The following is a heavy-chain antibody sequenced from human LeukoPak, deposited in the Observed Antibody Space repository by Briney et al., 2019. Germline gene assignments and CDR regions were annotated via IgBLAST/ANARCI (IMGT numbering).Heavy chain of an antibody. Sequence: PSETLSLTCAVYGGSFSGYYWTWIRQPPGKGLEWIGEIIDTGSTKYNSSLKSRVTISVDTSKNQFSLSLDSVTAADTAVYYCARASHDYGDYSHFDYWGQGTLVTVSS. CDR1: GGSFSGYY. CDR2: IIDTGST. CDR3: ARASHDYGDYSHFDY. D-gene: IGHD4-17*01. V-gene: IGHV4-34*12. J-gene: IGHJ4*02.